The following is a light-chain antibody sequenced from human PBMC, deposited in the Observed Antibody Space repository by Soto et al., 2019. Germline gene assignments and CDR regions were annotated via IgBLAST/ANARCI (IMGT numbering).Light chain of an antibody. CDR2: GAS. J-gene: IGKJ1*01. CDR1: QSLSNS. V-gene: IGKV3-11*01. Sequence: IGLTKSAATLSLSPGARATLSCRASQSLSNSLVWYQQKPGQAPKLLIYGASSRATGIPSRFSGSGSGTDFTLTISSLEPEDFAAYYCQQRNSRPRTFGQGTKVDIK. CDR3: QQRNSRPRT.